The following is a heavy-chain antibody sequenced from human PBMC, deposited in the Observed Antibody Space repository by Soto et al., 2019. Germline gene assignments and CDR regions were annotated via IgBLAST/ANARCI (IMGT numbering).Heavy chain of an antibody. J-gene: IGHJ6*02. CDR1: AFTFSNAL. CDR3: TAVTVVVPAAIPTHYYYYGMDV. D-gene: IGHD2-2*02. V-gene: IGHV3-15*01. CDR2: IKRKTDAGTA. Sequence: GGSLRLSCAASAFTFSNALISSVRQAPGKGLDWVGVIKRKTDAGTAGYAAPVKGRFTVARDDSKSTLYLQMNRLKTEDTAVYYCTAVTVVVPAAIPTHYYYYGMDVWGQGT.